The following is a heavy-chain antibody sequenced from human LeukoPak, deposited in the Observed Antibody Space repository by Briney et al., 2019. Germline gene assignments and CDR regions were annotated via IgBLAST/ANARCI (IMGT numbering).Heavy chain of an antibody. CDR3: ARGGGYSYGSFDY. Sequence: GGSLRLSCAASGFTFSDTWMHWVRQAPGEGLVWVSRIRSDGSDTRYADSVKGRFTISRDNAKNTLYLQMNSLRAEDTAVYYCARGGGYSYGSFDYWGQGTLVTVSS. V-gene: IGHV3-74*01. CDR2: IRSDGSDT. CDR1: GFTFSDTW. D-gene: IGHD5-18*01. J-gene: IGHJ4*02.